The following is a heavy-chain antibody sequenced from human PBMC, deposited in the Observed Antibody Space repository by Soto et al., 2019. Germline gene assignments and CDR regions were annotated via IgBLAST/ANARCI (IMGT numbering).Heavy chain of an antibody. V-gene: IGHV3-30-3*01. CDR1: GFTFSSYA. CDR2: ISYDGSNK. J-gene: IGHJ4*02. CDR3: ARDPIAVAGTLSYYFDY. D-gene: IGHD6-19*01. Sequence: GGSLRLSCAASGFTFSSYAMHWVRQAPGKGLEWVAVISYDGSNKYYADSVKGRFTISRDNSKNTLYLQMNSLRAEDTDVYYCARDPIAVAGTLSYYFDYWGQGTLVTVSS.